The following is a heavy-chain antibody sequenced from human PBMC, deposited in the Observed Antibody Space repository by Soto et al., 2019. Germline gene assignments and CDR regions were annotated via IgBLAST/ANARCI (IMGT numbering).Heavy chain of an antibody. J-gene: IGHJ4*02. CDR1: GGSISSGGYY. CDR3: VRDPNYYDRSGYSSPSYYFDY. V-gene: IGHV4-31*03. CDR2: IYYSGST. D-gene: IGHD3-22*01. Sequence: SETLSLTCTVSGGSISSGGYYWSWIRQHPGKGLEWIGYIYYSGSTYYNPSLKSRVTISVDTSKNQFSLKLSSVTAADTAVYYCVRDPNYYDRSGYSSPSYYFDYWGQGTLVTVSS.